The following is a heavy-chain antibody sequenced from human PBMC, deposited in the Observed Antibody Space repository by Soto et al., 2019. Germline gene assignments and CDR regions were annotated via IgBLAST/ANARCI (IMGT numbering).Heavy chain of an antibody. V-gene: IGHV3-33*01. Sequence: QVQLVESGGGVVQPGRSLRLSCAASGFTFSSYGMHWVRQAPGKGLEWVAVIWYDGSNKYYGDSVKGRFTISRDNSKNTLYLQMNSLRVEDTAVYYCAREKSCTNGVCYTPANWFDPWGQGTLVTVSS. CDR3: AREKSCTNGVCYTPANWFDP. J-gene: IGHJ5*02. D-gene: IGHD2-8*01. CDR2: IWYDGSNK. CDR1: GFTFSSYG.